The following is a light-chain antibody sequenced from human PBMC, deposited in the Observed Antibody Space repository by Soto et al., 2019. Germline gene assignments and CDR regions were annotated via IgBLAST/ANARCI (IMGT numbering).Light chain of an antibody. CDR2: DAS. J-gene: IGKJ1*01. CDR3: QQYNGYSRT. V-gene: IGKV1-5*01. CDR1: QSIGSS. Sequence: DIQMTQSPSTLSASVGDRVTITCRASQSIGSSLAWYQQKPGKAPNLLISDASSLERGVPSRFSGSGSGTEFTLTIRSLQPDDFAAYYCQQYNGYSRTCGQGTKVEIK.